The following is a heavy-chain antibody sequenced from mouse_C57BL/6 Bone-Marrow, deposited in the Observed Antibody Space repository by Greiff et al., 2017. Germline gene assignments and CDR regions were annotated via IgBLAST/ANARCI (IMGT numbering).Heavy chain of an antibody. CDR2: IRNKANGYTT. J-gene: IGHJ4*01. Sequence: EVQGVESGGGLVQPGGSLSLSCAASGFTFTDYYMSWVRQPPGTALEWLGFIRNKANGYTTEYSASVKGRFTISRDNSQSILYLQMNALRAEDSATYYCARSYDYYYYAMDYWGQGTSVTVSS. CDR1: GFTFTDYY. V-gene: IGHV7-3*01. D-gene: IGHD2-4*01. CDR3: ARSYDYYYYAMDY.